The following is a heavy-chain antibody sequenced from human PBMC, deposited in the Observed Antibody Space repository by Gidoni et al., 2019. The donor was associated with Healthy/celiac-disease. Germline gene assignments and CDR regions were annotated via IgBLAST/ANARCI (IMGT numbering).Heavy chain of an antibody. CDR2: IYSGGST. J-gene: IGHJ4*02. CDR3: ARDPYDSSGGGY. D-gene: IGHD3-22*01. V-gene: IGHV3-53*01. Sequence: EVQLVESGGGLIQPGGSLRLSCAASGFTVSSNYMSWVRQAPGKGLEWVSVIYSGGSTYYADSVKGRFTISRGNSKNTLYLQMNSLRAEDTAVYYCARDPYDSSGGGYWGQGTLVTVSS. CDR1: GFTVSSNY.